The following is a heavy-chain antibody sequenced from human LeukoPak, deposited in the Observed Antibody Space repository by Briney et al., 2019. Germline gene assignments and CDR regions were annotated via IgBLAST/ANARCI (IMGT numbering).Heavy chain of an antibody. D-gene: IGHD6-19*01. CDR2: VRQDGSEE. CDR1: GFTFSSNW. J-gene: IGHJ4*01. Sequence: GGSLRLSCAASGFTFSSNWMSWGREAPGKGLEGVANVRQDGSEEYYIDSGKGRFTISRDNAKNSLYLHLNSLRAEDTAVYYCASNSDWRFEFWGHGNLVTASS. V-gene: IGHV3-7*01. CDR3: ASNSDWRFEF.